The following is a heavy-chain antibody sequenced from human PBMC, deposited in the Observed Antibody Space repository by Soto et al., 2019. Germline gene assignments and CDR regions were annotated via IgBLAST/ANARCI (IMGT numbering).Heavy chain of an antibody. J-gene: IGHJ6*04. CDR2: ISSSSSYI. CDR1: GFTFSSYS. V-gene: IGHV3-21*06. Sequence: EVQLVESGGGLVKPGGSLRLSCAASGFTFSSYSMNWVRQAPGKGLEWVSSISSSSSYIYYADSVKGRFTISRDNAKNSLFRQLTSLRAEATALYYCASDDRRIEVLGSYCYGMVVWCEGTLVTVSS. D-gene: IGHD3-22*01. CDR3: ASDDRRIEVLGSYCYGMVV.